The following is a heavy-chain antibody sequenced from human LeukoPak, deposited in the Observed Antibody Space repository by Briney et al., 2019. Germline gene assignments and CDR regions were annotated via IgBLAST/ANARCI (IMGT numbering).Heavy chain of an antibody. J-gene: IGHJ4*02. CDR1: GFTVSSNY. D-gene: IGHD6-19*01. CDR2: IKKDGSEK. V-gene: IGHV3-7*04. CDR3: AGGSGWLIDY. Sequence: GGSLRLSCAASGFTVSSNYMNWVRQAPGKGLQWVANIKKDGSEKYYVDSVKGRFTISRDNAKNSVYLQMNSLRAEDTAVYYCAGGSGWLIDYWGQGTLVTVSS.